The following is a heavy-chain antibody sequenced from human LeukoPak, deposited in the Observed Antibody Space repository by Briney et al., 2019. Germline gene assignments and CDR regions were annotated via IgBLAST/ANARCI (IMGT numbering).Heavy chain of an antibody. CDR1: GGSFSGYY. V-gene: IGHV4-34*12. J-gene: IGHJ3*02. Sequence: PSETLSLTCAVYGGSFSGYYWSWVRQPPGKGLEWIGSIFHTGSTYHNPSLKSRVTISVDTSKNQFSLKLSSVTAADTAVYYCARSEWLLDAFDIWGQGTMVTVSS. D-gene: IGHD6-19*01. CDR2: IFHTGST. CDR3: ARSEWLLDAFDI.